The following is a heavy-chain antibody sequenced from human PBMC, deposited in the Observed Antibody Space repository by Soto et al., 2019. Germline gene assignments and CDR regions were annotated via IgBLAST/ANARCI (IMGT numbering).Heavy chain of an antibody. Sequence: PSETLSLTWTVSGDSISSTYWSWVRQPAGRGLEWIGRIYSSGSNNYNPSLESRVTMSVDTSKNQFSLTLRSVTAADTAVYFCARGYESGYTFGHDPWGQGTLVTVSS. CDR1: GDSISSTY. CDR3: ARGYESGYTFGHDP. V-gene: IGHV4-4*07. J-gene: IGHJ5*02. D-gene: IGHD3-3*01. CDR2: IYSSGSN.